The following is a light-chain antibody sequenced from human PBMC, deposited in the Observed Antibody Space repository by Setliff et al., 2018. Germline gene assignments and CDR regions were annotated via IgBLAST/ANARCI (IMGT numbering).Light chain of an antibody. V-gene: IGLV6-57*01. CDR2: EDN. Sequence: NFMLTQPHFVSESPGKTVTISCTRSSGSIVDQYVQWYQQRPGTSPTTVIYEDNLRPSGVPDRFSGSIDSASNSASLTISGLQTEDEADYYCQSYDLNTNQVFGGGTQRTVL. CDR3: QSYDLNTNQV. CDR1: SGSIVDQY. J-gene: IGLJ3*02.